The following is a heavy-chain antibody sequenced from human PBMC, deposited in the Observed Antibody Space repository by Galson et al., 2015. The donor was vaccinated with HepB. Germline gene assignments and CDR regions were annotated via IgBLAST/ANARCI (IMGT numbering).Heavy chain of an antibody. CDR1: GFVFSAYS. CDR3: AGDSGITGADDY. Sequence: SLRLSCAASGFVFSAYSMTWVRRAPGKGLEWVSYIYRNGLTIYYADSVKGRFTISRDNAKNSLYLQMNSLRAEDTAVYYCAGDSGITGADDYWGQGLLVTVSS. CDR2: IYRNGLTI. V-gene: IGHV3-48*01. D-gene: IGHD1-14*01. J-gene: IGHJ4*02.